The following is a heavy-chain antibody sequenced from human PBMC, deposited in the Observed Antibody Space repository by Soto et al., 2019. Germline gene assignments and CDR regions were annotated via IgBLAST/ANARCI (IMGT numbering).Heavy chain of an antibody. D-gene: IGHD3-10*01. CDR3: ARDSSRTATYASGSYYSGYYYTMDG. CDR1: GYTFTGYY. J-gene: IGHJ6*02. CDR2: INPNSGGT. V-gene: IGHV1-2*02. Sequence: ASVKVSCKGSGYTFTGYYIHWVRQAPGQGLEWMGWINPNSGGTNYAQKFQGRVTMTRDTPITTAYMEVSRLRSDDTAVYYCARDSSRTATYASGSYYSGYYYTMDGWGHGTTVTVSS.